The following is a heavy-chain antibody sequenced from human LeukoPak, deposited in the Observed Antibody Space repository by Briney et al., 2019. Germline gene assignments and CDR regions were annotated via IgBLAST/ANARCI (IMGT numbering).Heavy chain of an antibody. Sequence: GGSLRLSCAASGFTFSSYSMNWVRQAPGKGLEWVSSISSSSSYIYYADSVKGRFTISRDNAKNSLYLQMNSLRAEDTAVYYCARGVGSSWYHDYWGQGTLVTVSS. J-gene: IGHJ4*02. CDR3: ARGVGSSWYHDY. CDR2: ISSSSSYI. V-gene: IGHV3-21*01. D-gene: IGHD6-13*01. CDR1: GFTFSSYS.